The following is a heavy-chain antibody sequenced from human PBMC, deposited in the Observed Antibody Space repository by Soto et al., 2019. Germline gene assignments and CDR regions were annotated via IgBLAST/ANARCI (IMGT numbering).Heavy chain of an antibody. CDR2: IIPILGIA. CDR1: GGTFSSYT. V-gene: IGHV1-69*08. J-gene: IGHJ3*01. CDR3: ARERTTCSGGSCYSDAFEF. Sequence: QVQLVQSGAEVKKPGSSVKVSCKASGGTFSSYTISWVRQAPGQGLEWMGRIIPILGIANYAQKFQGRVTITADKSTSTAYMELSSLRSEDTAVYYCARERTTCSGGSCYSDAFEFWGQGTMVTVSS. D-gene: IGHD2-15*01.